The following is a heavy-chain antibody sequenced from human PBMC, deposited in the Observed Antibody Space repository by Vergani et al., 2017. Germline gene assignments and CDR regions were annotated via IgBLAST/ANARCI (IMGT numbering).Heavy chain of an antibody. V-gene: IGHV1-18*01. J-gene: IGHJ6*02. CDR3: AGEEGGGSYVGRHYYYYYGMDV. D-gene: IGHD1-26*01. CDR2: ISAYNGNT. Sequence: QVQLVQSGAEVKKPGASVKVSCKASGYTFTSYGISWVRQAPGQGLEWMGWISAYNGNTNYAQKLQGRVTMTTDTSTSTAYMELRSLRSDDTAVYYCAGEEGGGSYVGRHYYYYYGMDVWGQGTTVTVSS. CDR1: GYTFTSYG.